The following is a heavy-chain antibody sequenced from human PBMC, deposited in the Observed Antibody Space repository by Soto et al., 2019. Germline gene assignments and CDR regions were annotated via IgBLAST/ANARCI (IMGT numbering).Heavy chain of an antibody. CDR1: GFTFSSYD. Sequence: EVQLLESGGGLVQPGGSLRLSCAASGFTFSSYDINCVRQAPGKGLEWVSGISGSAGTTYYADSVKGRFTISRDNSKDTVYLQMNSLGAEDTAVYYCAQDRKRGRYLGGYYWGQGTLVTVSS. CDR2: ISGSAGTT. V-gene: IGHV3-23*01. D-gene: IGHD1-26*01. J-gene: IGHJ4*02. CDR3: AQDRKRGRYLGGYY.